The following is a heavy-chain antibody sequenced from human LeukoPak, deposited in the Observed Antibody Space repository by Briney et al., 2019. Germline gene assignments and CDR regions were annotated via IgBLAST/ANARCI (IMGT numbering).Heavy chain of an antibody. D-gene: IGHD4-17*01. V-gene: IGHV4-31*03. CDR1: GGSISSGGYY. Sequence: SQTLSLTCTVSGGSISSGGYYWSWIRQHPGKGLEWIGYIYYSGSTYYNPSLKSRVTISVGTSKNQFSLKLSSVTAADTAVYYCARGVTTVTTWRFISRYYFDYWGQGTLVTVSS. CDR3: ARGVTTVTTWRFISRYYFDY. CDR2: IYYSGST. J-gene: IGHJ4*02.